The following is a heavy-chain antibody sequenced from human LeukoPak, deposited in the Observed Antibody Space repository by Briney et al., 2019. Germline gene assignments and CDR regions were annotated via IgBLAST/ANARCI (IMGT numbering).Heavy chain of an antibody. V-gene: IGHV1-18*04. Sequence: QLHRQASGYTFTHYGISWERQAPGQGLASIGWHTAYNGNTNYAQKLQGRVTMTTDTSTSTADMELRSLRPHDTAVYYCATAPPGVKVADLDYWGQGTLVTVSS. D-gene: IGHD6-19*01. CDR2: HTAYNGNT. CDR3: ATAPPGVKVADLDY. CDR1: GYTFTHYG. J-gene: IGHJ4*02.